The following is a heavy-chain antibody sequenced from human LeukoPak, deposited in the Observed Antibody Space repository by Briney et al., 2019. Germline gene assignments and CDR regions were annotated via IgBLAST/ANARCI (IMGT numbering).Heavy chain of an antibody. V-gene: IGHV3-21*01. D-gene: IGHD3-16*02. J-gene: IGHJ4*02. CDR3: ARDYDYVWGSYRFLGY. CDR2: ITSSSSDI. CDR1: EFVFSSHA. Sequence: SGGSLRLSCVASEFVFSSHAMIWVRQAPGKGLEWISSITSSSSDIFYADSVRGRFTISRDNANNALHLQMNSLRAEDTAVYYCARDYDYVWGSYRFLGYWGQGTLVTVSS.